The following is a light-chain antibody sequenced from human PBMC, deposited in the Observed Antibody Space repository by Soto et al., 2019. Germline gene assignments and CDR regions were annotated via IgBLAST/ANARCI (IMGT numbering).Light chain of an antibody. CDR1: QSINTW. CDR3: QHYNTYSGT. CDR2: RAS. V-gene: IGKV1-5*03. Sequence: DIQMTQSPSTLSASVGDRVIITCRASQSINTWLAWYQQKPGKAPKLLIYRASTLESGVPSRFSGSGSGTEFTLTISSLQPDDFSTYYCQHYNTYSGTFGPGTKVDI. J-gene: IGKJ3*01.